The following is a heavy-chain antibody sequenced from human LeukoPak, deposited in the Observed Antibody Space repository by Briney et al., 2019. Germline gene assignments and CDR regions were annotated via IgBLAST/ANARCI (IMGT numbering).Heavy chain of an antibody. V-gene: IGHV3-7*03. D-gene: IGHD5-12*01. J-gene: IGHJ6*02. CDR1: GFTFNKYW. CDR3: ARGSGHDRVYYYGMDV. Sequence: GGSLRLSCAASGFTFNKYWMTWVRRAPGKGLEWVANIHQDGSEKSYVDSVKGRFTISRDNTKNSLYLQMNSLRVEDTALYYCARGSGHDRVYYYGMDVWGQGTTVTVS. CDR2: IHQDGSEK.